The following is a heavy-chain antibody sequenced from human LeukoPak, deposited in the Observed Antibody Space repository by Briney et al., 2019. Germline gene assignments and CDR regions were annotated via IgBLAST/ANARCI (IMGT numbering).Heavy chain of an antibody. D-gene: IGHD3-3*01. J-gene: IGHJ5*02. V-gene: IGHV3-11*01. CDR1: GFTSSDYY. CDR2: ISSSGSTI. CDR3: ARDYDFWSGYFGNWFGP. Sequence: GGSLRLSCAASGFTSSDYYMSWIRQAPGKGLEWVSYISSSGSTIYYADSVKGRFTISRDNAKNSLYLQMNSLRAEDTAVYYCARDYDFWSGYFGNWFGPWGQGTLVTVSS.